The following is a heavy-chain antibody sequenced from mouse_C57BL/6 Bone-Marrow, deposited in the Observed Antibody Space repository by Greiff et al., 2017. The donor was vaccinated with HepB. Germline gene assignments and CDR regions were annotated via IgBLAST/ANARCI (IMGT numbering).Heavy chain of an antibody. CDR2: ISYDGSN. V-gene: IGHV3-6*01. D-gene: IGHD2-1*01. CDR3: ATVYYGNYEDY. J-gene: IGHJ2*01. CDR1: GYSITSGYY. Sequence: DVQLQESGPGLVKPSQSLSLTCSVTGYSITSGYYWNWIRQFPGNKLEWMGYISYDGSNNYNPSLKNRISITRDTSKNQFFLKLNSVTTEDTATYYCATVYYGNYEDYWGQGTTLTVSS.